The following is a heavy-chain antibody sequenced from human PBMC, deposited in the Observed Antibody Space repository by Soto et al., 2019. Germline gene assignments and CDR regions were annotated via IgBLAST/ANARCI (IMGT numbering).Heavy chain of an antibody. CDR2: IWYDGSNK. J-gene: IGHJ6*02. D-gene: IGHD1-1*01. CDR1: GFTFSSYG. V-gene: IGHV3-33*01. CDR3: ARDSGTTIYYYYGMDV. Sequence: GGSLRLSCAASGFTFSSYGMHWVRQAPGKGLEWVAVIWYDGSNKYYADSVKGRFTISRDNSKNTLYLQMNSLRAEDTAVYYCARDSGTTIYYYYGMDVWGQGTTVTVSS.